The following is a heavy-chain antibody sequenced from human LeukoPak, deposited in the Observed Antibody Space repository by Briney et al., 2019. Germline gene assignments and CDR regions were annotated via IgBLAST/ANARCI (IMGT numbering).Heavy chain of an antibody. CDR2: IYYSGST. D-gene: IGHD6-13*01. CDR1: GGSISSYY. J-gene: IGHJ4*02. Sequence: SSETLSLTCTVSGGSISSYYWSWIRQPPGKGLEWIGYIYYSGSTNYNPSLKSRVTISVDTSKNQFSLKLSSVTAADTAVYYCARRSRGIAAHIDYWGQGTLVTVSS. CDR3: ARRSRGIAAHIDY. V-gene: IGHV4-59*08.